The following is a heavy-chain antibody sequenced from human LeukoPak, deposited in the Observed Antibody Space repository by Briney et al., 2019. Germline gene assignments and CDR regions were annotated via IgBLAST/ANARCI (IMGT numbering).Heavy chain of an antibody. D-gene: IGHD2-2*01. J-gene: IGHJ3*02. CDR2: ISGSGGST. Sequence: PGGSLRLSCAASGFTFSSYAMSWVRQAPGKGLEWVSAISGSGGSTYYADSVKGRFTISRDNSKNTLYMQMNRLRAEDTAVYYCAKDLSRVPAATTYEAFDMWGQGTMVTVSS. CDR1: GFTFSSYA. CDR3: AKDLSRVPAATTYEAFDM. V-gene: IGHV3-23*01.